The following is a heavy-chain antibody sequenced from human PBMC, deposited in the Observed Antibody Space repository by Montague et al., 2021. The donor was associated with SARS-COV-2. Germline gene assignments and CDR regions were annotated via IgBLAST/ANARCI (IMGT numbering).Heavy chain of an antibody. Sequence: SETLSLTCTVAGGSISSSNYYWGWIRQPPGKGLEWIGSFVYSGSSFYXPSVKSRVTIYVDTSKNQFSLRLISVTAADTAVYYCVAEWLAIYYFDFWGQGTLVTVSS. CDR2: FVYSGSS. CDR3: VAEWLAIYYFDF. CDR1: GGSISSSNYY. J-gene: IGHJ4*02. D-gene: IGHD6-19*01. V-gene: IGHV4-39*01.